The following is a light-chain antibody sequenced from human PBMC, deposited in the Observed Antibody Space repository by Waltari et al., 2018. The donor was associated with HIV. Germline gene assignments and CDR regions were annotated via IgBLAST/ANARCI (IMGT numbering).Light chain of an antibody. J-gene: IGLJ1*01. Sequence: SSELTQDPAVSVALGQTVRITCQGDSLSSSYERWYQQKPGQAPLLVVSGNDKRPSGIPDRFSGSSSGNTASLTITGAQAEDEADYYCNSRDSSGHHLVFATGTTVTVL. CDR1: SLSSSY. CDR2: GND. CDR3: NSRDSSGHHLV. V-gene: IGLV3-19*01.